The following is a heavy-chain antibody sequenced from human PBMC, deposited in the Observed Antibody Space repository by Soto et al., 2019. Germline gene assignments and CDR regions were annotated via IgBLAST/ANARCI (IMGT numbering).Heavy chain of an antibody. CDR3: TTVVNGKLNAY. D-gene: IGHD2-8*01. CDR1: GFTFSNAW. J-gene: IGHJ4*02. V-gene: IGHV3-15*01. CDR2: IKRMTDGGPT. Sequence: EVQLVESGGGLVKPGGSLRLSCAVSGFTFSNAWLSWVRQAPGKGLEWVARIKRMTDGGPTDYVASVKGRFTISRDDSINTLYLQMNSLKIADTGVYYCTTVVNGKLNAYWGQGTLVTVSS.